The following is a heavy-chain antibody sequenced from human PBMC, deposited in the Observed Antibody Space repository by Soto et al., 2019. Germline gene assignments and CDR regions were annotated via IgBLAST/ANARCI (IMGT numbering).Heavy chain of an antibody. CDR2: IYYSGST. D-gene: IGHD5-12*01. J-gene: IGHJ4*02. CDR1: GGSISSYY. CDR3: ARGRDGYNFPFDY. Sequence: SETLSLTCTVSGGSISSYYWSWIRQPPGKGLEWIGYIYYSGSTNYNPSLKSRVTISVDTSKNQFSLKLSSVTAADTAVYYCARGRDGYNFPFDYWGQGTMVTVSS. V-gene: IGHV4-59*01.